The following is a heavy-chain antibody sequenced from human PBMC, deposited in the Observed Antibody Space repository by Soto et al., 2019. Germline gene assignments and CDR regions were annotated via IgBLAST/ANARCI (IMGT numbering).Heavy chain of an antibody. Sequence: EVQLVESGGGLVQPGGSLRLSCAASGFTVSRHYMIWIRQTPGQGLEWVSVIYSGGDTYYADSVRGRFTMSRDNSKNTMYLLMNSLRAEDTAVYYCARSPSSNCGGDCFSDYWGQGTLVTVSS. CDR1: GFTVSRHY. D-gene: IGHD2-21*01. CDR2: IYSGGDT. J-gene: IGHJ4*02. CDR3: ARSPSSNCGGDCFSDY. V-gene: IGHV3-66*01.